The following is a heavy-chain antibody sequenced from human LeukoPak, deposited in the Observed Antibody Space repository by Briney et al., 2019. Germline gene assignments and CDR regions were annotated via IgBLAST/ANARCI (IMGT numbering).Heavy chain of an antibody. CDR2: ISSSSSYI. Sequence: PGGSLRLSCAASGFTFNSYRMNWVRQATARALAWVSSISSSSSYIYYADSVKGRFTISRDNAKNSLYLQMNSLRAEGTAVYYCAAQYSSSSLRYWGQGTLVTVSS. V-gene: IGHV3-21*01. CDR1: GFTFNSYR. D-gene: IGHD6-6*01. CDR3: AAQYSSSSLRY. J-gene: IGHJ4*02.